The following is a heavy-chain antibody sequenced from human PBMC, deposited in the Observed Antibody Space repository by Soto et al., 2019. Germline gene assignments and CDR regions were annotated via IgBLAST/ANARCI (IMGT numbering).Heavy chain of an antibody. CDR2: IYHSGST. CDR3: ARGWGIAAAGSDY. J-gene: IGHJ4*02. D-gene: IGHD6-13*01. CDR1: GGSINSSNW. V-gene: IGHV4-4*02. Sequence: QVQLQESGPGLVKPSGTLSLTCTVSGGSINSSNWWNWVRQPPGKGLEWIGEIYHSGSTNYYPSLKSRANISVDKSKNQFSLKLNSVTAADTAVYYCARGWGIAAAGSDYWGQGTLVTVSS.